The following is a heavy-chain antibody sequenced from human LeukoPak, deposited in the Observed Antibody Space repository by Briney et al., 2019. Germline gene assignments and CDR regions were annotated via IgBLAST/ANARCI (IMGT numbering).Heavy chain of an antibody. Sequence: GGSLRLSCAASGFXVSSNYMSWVRQAPGKGLEWVSIIYTGGTTYYADSVKGRFTISRDNSRNTLYLQMNSLRAEDTAVYYCARGQGLWGQGTLVTVSS. CDR3: ARGQGL. J-gene: IGHJ4*02. CDR1: GFXVSSNY. V-gene: IGHV3-53*01. CDR2: IYTGGTT.